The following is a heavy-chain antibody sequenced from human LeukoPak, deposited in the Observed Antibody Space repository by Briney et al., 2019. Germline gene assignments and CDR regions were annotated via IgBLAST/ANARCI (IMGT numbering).Heavy chain of an antibody. CDR3: ARMEGIAAAGAFDY. CDR1: GFSLSTSGMC. Sequence: SGPTLVNPPQTLTLTCTFSGFSLSTSGMCVSWIRQPPGKALEWLALIDWDDDKYYSTSLKTRLTISKDTSKNQVVLTMTNMDPVDTATYYCARMEGIAAAGAFDYWGQGTLVTVSS. D-gene: IGHD6-13*01. CDR2: IDWDDDK. J-gene: IGHJ4*02. V-gene: IGHV2-70*01.